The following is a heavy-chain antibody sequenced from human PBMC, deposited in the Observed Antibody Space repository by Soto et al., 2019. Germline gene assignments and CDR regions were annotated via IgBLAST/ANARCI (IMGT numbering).Heavy chain of an antibody. CDR2: VTGSGGST. CDR1: GFTFSSYD. Sequence: GGSLRLSCAASGFTFSSYDMSWVRQAPGKGLEWVSLVTGSGGSTYYADSVKGRFTISRDNSKNTLFLQMNSLRVNDTAVYYCAKVMPAAGLDYWGQGTLVTVSS. CDR3: AKVMPAAGLDY. D-gene: IGHD6-13*01. J-gene: IGHJ4*02. V-gene: IGHV3-23*01.